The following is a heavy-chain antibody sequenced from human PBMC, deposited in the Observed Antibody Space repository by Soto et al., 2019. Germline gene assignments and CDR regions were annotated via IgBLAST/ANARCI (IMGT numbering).Heavy chain of an antibody. CDR2: IYPGDSDT. CDR1: GYSFTSYW. D-gene: IGHD6-19*01. CDR3: ASGGGWYGRAFDI. Sequence: GGSLRLSCKGSGYSFTSYWIGWVRQMPGKGLEWMGIIYPGDSDTRYSPSFQGQVTISADKSISTAYLQWSSLKASDTAMYYCASGGGWYGRAFDIWGQGTMVTVSS. J-gene: IGHJ3*02. V-gene: IGHV5-51*01.